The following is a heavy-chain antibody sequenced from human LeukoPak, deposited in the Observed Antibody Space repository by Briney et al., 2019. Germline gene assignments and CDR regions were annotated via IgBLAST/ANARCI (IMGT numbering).Heavy chain of an antibody. CDR1: GSSISNYY. J-gene: IGHJ4*02. V-gene: IGHV4-4*09. Sequence: PSETLSLTRTVSGSSISNYYWSWIRQTPAKGLEWMGHIHSSGGSSYYPSLQSLLTLSIHTSRNQLYLKLPSVTAADTAVYFCARLGSYHDFWGQGALVTVSS. D-gene: IGHD1-26*01. CDR3: ARLGSYHDF. CDR2: IHSSGGS.